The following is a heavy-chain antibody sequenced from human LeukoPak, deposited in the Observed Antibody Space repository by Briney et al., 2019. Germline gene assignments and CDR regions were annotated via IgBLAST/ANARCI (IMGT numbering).Heavy chain of an antibody. V-gene: IGHV4-39*01. CDR3: ARHDTYYYDSSGYFDY. CDR1: GGSISSSSYY. D-gene: IGHD3-22*01. CDR2: IYYSGST. Sequence: SETLSLTCTVSGGSISSSSYYWGWIRQPPGKGLEWIGSIYYSGSTYYNPSLKSRVTISVDTSKNQFSLKLSSVTAADTAVYYCARHDTYYYDSSGYFDYWGQGTLVTVSS. J-gene: IGHJ4*02.